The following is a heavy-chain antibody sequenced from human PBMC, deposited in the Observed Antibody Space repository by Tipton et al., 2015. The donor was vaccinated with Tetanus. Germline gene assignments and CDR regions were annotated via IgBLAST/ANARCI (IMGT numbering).Heavy chain of an antibody. V-gene: IGHV3-23*01. CDR3: AKATPPNYDFWSGYAYGMDV. CDR2: ISGSGGST. Sequence: GSLRLSCAASGFTFSSYAMSWVRQAPGKGLEWVSAISGSGGSTYYADSVKGRFTISRDNSKNTLYLQMNSLRAEDTDVYYCAKATPPNYDFWSGYAYGMDVWGQGTTVTVSS. J-gene: IGHJ6*02. D-gene: IGHD3-3*01. CDR1: GFTFSSYA.